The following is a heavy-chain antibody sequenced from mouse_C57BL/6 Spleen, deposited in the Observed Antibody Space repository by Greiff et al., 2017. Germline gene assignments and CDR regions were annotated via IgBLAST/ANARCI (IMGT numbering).Heavy chain of an antibody. Sequence: VQLKESGPELVKPGASVKMSCKASGYTFTDYNMHWVKQSHGKSLEWIGYINPNNGGTSYNQKFKGKATLTVNKSSSTAYMELRSLTSEDSAVYYCAREHGNYFYYYAMDYWGQGTSVTVSS. CDR1: GYTFTDYN. V-gene: IGHV1-22*01. D-gene: IGHD2-1*01. J-gene: IGHJ4*01. CDR2: INPNNGGT. CDR3: AREHGNYFYYYAMDY.